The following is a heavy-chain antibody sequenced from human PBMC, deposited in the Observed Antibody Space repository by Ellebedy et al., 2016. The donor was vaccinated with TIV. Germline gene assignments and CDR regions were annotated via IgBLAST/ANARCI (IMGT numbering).Heavy chain of an antibody. D-gene: IGHD1-26*01. CDR2: IIPVLETP. CDR1: GYTFTSYG. V-gene: IGHV1-69*10. CDR3: AADLASVGQ. J-gene: IGHJ1*01. Sequence: AASVKVSCKASGYTFTSYGISWVRQAPGQGLEWMGGIIPVLETPNYAQKFQGRLTVSADKSTNTAYTELSSLTSEDTAVYYCAADLASVGQWGQGTLVIVSS.